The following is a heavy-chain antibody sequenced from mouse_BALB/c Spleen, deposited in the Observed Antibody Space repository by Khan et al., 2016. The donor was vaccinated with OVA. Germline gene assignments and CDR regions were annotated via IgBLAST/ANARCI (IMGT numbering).Heavy chain of an antibody. CDR3: ARTASIKY. V-gene: IGHV3-2*02. CDR1: GYSITSGYG. J-gene: IGHJ2*01. CDR2: ISYSGST. D-gene: IGHD1-2*01. Sequence: EVQLQESGPGLVKPSQSLSLTCTVTGYSITSGYGWNWIRQFPGNKLEWMGYISYSGSTNYNPSLKRRISITRDQSKNPFFLQLNSVTTEDTATCYCARTASIKYWGQGTTLTVSS.